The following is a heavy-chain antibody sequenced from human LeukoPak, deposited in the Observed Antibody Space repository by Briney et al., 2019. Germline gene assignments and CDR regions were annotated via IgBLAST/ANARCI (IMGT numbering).Heavy chain of an antibody. D-gene: IGHD1-14*01. CDR3: ARDASKEPTNWFDP. Sequence: PGGSLRLSCAASGFTFSSYSMNWVRQAPGKGLEWVSSISSSSSYIYYADSVKGRFTISRDNAKNSLYLQMNSLRAEDTAVYYCARDASKEPTNWFDPWGQGTLVTVSS. J-gene: IGHJ5*02. CDR2: ISSSSSYI. CDR1: GFTFSSYS. V-gene: IGHV3-21*01.